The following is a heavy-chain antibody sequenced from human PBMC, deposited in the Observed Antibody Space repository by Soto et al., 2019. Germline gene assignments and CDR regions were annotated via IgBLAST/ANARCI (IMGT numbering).Heavy chain of an antibody. CDR3: ARDRNIAALDY. J-gene: IGHJ4*02. D-gene: IGHD6-13*01. V-gene: IGHV3-30-3*01. CDR2: ISYDGSNK. Sequence: QVQLVESGGGVVQPGRSLRLSCAASGFTFSSYAMHWVRQAPGKGLEWVAVISYDGSNKYYADSVKGRFTISRDNSKNTLYLQMNCLRAEDTAVYYCARDRNIAALDYWGQGRLVTDSS. CDR1: GFTFSSYA.